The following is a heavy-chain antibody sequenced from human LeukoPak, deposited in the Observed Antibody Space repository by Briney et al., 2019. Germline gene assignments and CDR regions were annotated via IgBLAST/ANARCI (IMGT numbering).Heavy chain of an antibody. Sequence: SGGSLRLSCAASGFTFSSYGMHWVRQAPGKGLEWVAFIRYDESNKYYADSVKGRFTISRDNAKNSLYLQMNSLRAEDTAVYYCARAPLFFYCSGGSCQGYWGQGTLVTVSS. J-gene: IGHJ4*02. V-gene: IGHV3-30*02. D-gene: IGHD2-15*01. CDR2: IRYDESNK. CDR3: ARAPLFFYCSGGSCQGY. CDR1: GFTFSSYG.